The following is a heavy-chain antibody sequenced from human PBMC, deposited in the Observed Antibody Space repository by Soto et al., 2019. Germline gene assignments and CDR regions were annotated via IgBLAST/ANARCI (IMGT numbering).Heavy chain of an antibody. CDR2: INPYTGGT. V-gene: IGHV1-2*02. D-gene: IGHD2-21*02. Sequence: QVQLVQSGSEVKEPGASVKVSCKASGYTFTGYYVLWVRQAPGQGPECMGWINPYTGGTNYAQKGQGRVTMTRDPSISTAYMELSKLISDDTAVYYCATQFHHCGGDCYRGPYFGMDVWGQGTTVTVSS. CDR1: GYTFTGYY. J-gene: IGHJ6*02. CDR3: ATQFHHCGGDCYRGPYFGMDV.